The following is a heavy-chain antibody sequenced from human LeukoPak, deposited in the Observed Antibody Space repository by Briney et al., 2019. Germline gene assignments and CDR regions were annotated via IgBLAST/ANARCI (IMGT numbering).Heavy chain of an antibody. V-gene: IGHV3-21*04. CDR3: ARATHSGYYAGSAY. J-gene: IGHJ4*02. D-gene: IGHD5-12*01. CDR2: ISSSSSYI. Sequence: KPGGSLRLSCAASGFTFSSYSMSWVRQAPGKGLEWVSSISSSSSYIYYSDSVKGRFTVSRDNAKNSLYLQMNSLRAEDTALYYCARATHSGYYAGSAYWGQGTLVTVSS. CDR1: GFTFSSYS.